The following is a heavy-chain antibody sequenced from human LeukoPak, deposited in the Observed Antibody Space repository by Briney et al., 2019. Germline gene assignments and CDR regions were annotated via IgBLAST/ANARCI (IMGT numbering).Heavy chain of an antibody. CDR3: AAALYGSGSYNY. Sequence: SVKASCKASGFTFTSSAMQWVRQARGQRLEWIGWIVVGSGNTNYAQKFQERVTITRDMSTSTAYMELSSLRSEDTAVYYCAAALYGSGSYNYWGQGTLVTVSP. J-gene: IGHJ4*02. V-gene: IGHV1-58*02. D-gene: IGHD3-10*01. CDR2: IVVGSGNT. CDR1: GFTFTSSA.